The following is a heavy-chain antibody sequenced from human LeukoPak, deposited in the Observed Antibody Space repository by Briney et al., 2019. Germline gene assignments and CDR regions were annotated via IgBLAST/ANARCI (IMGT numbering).Heavy chain of an antibody. D-gene: IGHD4-17*01. CDR1: GGSVNKDY. CDR2: ISYSGNT. J-gene: IGHJ3*02. Sequence: SETLSLTCTVSGGSVNKDYWSWIREPPGKALQWIGYISYSGNTNYNPSLKSRVTISIDTSKNQFSLRLTSVTAADTAVYYCARHRYDDYDDAFDIWGQGTMVIVSS. CDR3: ARHRYDDYDDAFDI. V-gene: IGHV4-59*08.